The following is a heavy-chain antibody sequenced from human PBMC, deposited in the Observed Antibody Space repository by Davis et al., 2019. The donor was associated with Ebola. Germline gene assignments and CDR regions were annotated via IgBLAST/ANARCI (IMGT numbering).Heavy chain of an antibody. CDR3: ARDLGGWERRLSHYFDY. CDR1: GYTFTSYD. J-gene: IGHJ4*02. CDR2: VSGYNDDT. Sequence: ASVKVSCKASGYTFTSYDINWVRQATGQGLEWMGWVSGYNDDTNYAQKIQGRVTMTTDTSTSTAYMELRSLRSDDTAAYYCARDLGGWERRLSHYFDYWGQGTLVTVSS. D-gene: IGHD1-26*01. V-gene: IGHV1-18*01.